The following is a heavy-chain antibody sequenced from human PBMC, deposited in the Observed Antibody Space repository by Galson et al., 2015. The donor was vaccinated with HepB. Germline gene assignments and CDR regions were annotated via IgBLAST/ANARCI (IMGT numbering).Heavy chain of an antibody. J-gene: IGHJ5*02. Sequence: SLRLSCAASGFTFSLYGMHWVRQAPGKGLEWVAVISFDGSDKYYADSVKGRFTISRDNSKNSVFLQMNSLRVEDTAVYYCAKEIWAGQPPELGFDPWGQGTLVTVSS. CDR1: GFTFSLYG. CDR3: AKEIWAGQPPELGFDP. CDR2: ISFDGSDK. V-gene: IGHV3-30*18. D-gene: IGHD1-1*01.